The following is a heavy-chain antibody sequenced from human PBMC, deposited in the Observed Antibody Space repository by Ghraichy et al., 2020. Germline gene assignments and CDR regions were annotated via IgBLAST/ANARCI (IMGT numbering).Heavy chain of an antibody. D-gene: IGHD5-24*01. J-gene: IGHJ6*02. Sequence: GGSLRLSCAASGFTFDDYAMHWVRQAPGKGLEWVSGISWNSGSIGYADSVKGRFTISRDNAKNSLYLQMNSLRAEDTALYYCAKGVGGYSYREGYYYGMDVWGQGATVTVSS. V-gene: IGHV3-9*01. CDR1: GFTFDDYA. CDR2: ISWNSGSI. CDR3: AKGVGGYSYREGYYYGMDV.